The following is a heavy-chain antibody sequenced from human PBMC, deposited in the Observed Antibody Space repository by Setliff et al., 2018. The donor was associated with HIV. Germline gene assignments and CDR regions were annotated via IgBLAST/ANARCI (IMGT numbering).Heavy chain of an antibody. CDR3: ARAVHSGWYYLDY. CDR2: ISSSSSYI. J-gene: IGHJ4*02. Sequence: PGGSLRLSCAASGFTFSTYRMNWVRQAPGKGLEWVSFISSSSSYIYYADSLKGRFTISRDNAKNSLYLQMNSLRAEDTAVYYCARAVHSGWYYLDYWGQGTLVTVSS. CDR1: GFTFSTYR. V-gene: IGHV3-21*01. D-gene: IGHD6-19*01.